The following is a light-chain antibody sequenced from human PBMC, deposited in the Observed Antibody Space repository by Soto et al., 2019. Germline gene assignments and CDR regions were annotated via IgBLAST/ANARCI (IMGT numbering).Light chain of an antibody. CDR3: QQGNTSPPT. Sequence: DIQMTQSPSSVSASVGDTVTISCRASQDVKTWLAWYQQKPGNAPKLLIYLASSLQSGVPSRFSGSGSGTDFTLTISSLQPEDFATYYCQQGNTSPPTFGAGTKVDIK. J-gene: IGKJ4*01. V-gene: IGKV1-12*01. CDR1: QDVKTW. CDR2: LAS.